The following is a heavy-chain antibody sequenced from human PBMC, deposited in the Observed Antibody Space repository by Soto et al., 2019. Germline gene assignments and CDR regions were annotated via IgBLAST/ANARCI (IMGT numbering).Heavy chain of an antibody. V-gene: IGHV3-33*05. D-gene: IGHD2-8*01. CDR3: ARDDDRPDNGLDM. CDR2: ILNDGSDQ. J-gene: IGHJ3*02. Sequence: QVQLVESGGGVVQPGRSLRLSCAASGFTFSNYGMHWVRQAPGKGLEWLAVILNDGSDQNYGDSVKGRFTISRDNSKNTLYLQINSLRVEDTAVYYCARDDDRPDNGLDMWGQGIKVTVSS. CDR1: GFTFSNYG.